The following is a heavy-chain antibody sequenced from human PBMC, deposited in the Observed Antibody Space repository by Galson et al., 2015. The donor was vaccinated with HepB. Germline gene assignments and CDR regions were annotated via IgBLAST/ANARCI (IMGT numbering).Heavy chain of an antibody. Sequence: CAISGDSVSSNSAAWNWIRQSPSRGLEWLGRTCYRSKWYNDYAESVKSRMTIKPDTSKNEFSLQLNSVTAADTAVYYCARGNEFWSGSGYYGLDVWGQGTTVTVSS. J-gene: IGHJ6*02. D-gene: IGHD3-3*01. CDR2: TCYRSKWYN. CDR3: ARGNEFWSGSGYYGLDV. V-gene: IGHV6-1*01. CDR1: GDSVSSNSAA.